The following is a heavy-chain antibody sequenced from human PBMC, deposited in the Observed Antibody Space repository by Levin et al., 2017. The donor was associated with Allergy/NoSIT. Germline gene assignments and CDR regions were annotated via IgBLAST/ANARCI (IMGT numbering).Heavy chain of an antibody. CDR1: GASVSINYY. D-gene: IGHD3-3*01. CDR2: IYYSGST. CDR3: ARALRGEGGADFWRAFDY. J-gene: IGHJ4*02. V-gene: IGHV4-61*01. Sequence: SETLSLTCTVSGASVSINYYWSWIRQPPGKGLEWIGYIYYSGSTNYSPSLKSRVTISVDTSNNQFSLNLRSVTPTDSAVYYCARALRGEGGADFWRAFDYWGQGILVTVSS.